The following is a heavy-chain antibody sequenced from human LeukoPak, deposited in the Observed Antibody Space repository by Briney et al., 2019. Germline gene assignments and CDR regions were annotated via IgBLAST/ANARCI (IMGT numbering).Heavy chain of an antibody. CDR2: IYPGDSDT. CDR1: GNSFSNYW. D-gene: IGHD5-18*01. V-gene: IGHV5-51*01. J-gene: IGHJ5*02. CDR3: ARAGYSYGSDH. Sequence: GESLKISCKGSGNSFSNYWIGWVRQMPGKGLEWMGIIYPGDSDTRYSPSFQGQVTISADKSISTAYLQWSSLKASDTAMYYCARAGYSYGSDHWGQGTLVTVSP.